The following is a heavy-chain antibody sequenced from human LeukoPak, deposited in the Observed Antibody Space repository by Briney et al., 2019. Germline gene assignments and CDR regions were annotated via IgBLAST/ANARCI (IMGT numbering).Heavy chain of an antibody. CDR3: ARQVVVVPAAIDWFDP. CDR2: IYTSGST. D-gene: IGHD2-2*02. V-gene: IGHV4-4*09. J-gene: IGHJ5*02. Sequence: SETLSLTCTVSGGSTSSYYWSWIRQPPGKGLEWIGYIYTSGSTNYNPSLKSRVTISVDTSKNQFSPKLSSVTAADTAVYYCARQVVVVPAAIDWFDPWGQGTLVTVSS. CDR1: GGSTSSYY.